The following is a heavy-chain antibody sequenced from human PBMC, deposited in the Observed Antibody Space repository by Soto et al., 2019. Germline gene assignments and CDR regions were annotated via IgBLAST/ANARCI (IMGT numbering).Heavy chain of an antibody. D-gene: IGHD3-22*01. J-gene: IGHJ4*02. CDR3: ARAGSYYYDSSGYFDY. CDR1: GGSVSSGSYY. Sequence: ASETLSLTCTVSGGSVSSGSYYWSWIRQPPGKGLEWIGYIYYSGSTNYNPSLKSRVTISVDTSKNQFSLKLSSVTAADTAVYYCARAGSYYYDSSGYFDYWGQGTLVTVSS. V-gene: IGHV4-61*01. CDR2: IYYSGST.